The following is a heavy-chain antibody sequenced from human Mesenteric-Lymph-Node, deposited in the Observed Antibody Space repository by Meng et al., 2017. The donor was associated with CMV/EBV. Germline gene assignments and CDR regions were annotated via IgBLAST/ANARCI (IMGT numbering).Heavy chain of an antibody. CDR3: ARDVVGFDY. J-gene: IGHJ4*02. Sequence: ETLSLTCAASGFTFSDYYMSWIRQAPGKGLEWVANIKPDGSGKYYADSVKGRFTISRGNAENSVYLLMNSLRAEDTAVYFCARDVVGFDYWGQGIVVTVSS. V-gene: IGHV3-7*01. CDR2: IKPDGSGK. D-gene: IGHD2-15*01. CDR1: GFTFSDYY.